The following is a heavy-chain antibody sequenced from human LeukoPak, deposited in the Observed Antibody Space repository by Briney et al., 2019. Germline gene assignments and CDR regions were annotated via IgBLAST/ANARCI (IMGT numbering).Heavy chain of an antibody. D-gene: IGHD3-16*02. CDR2: INPNSGGT. Sequence: ASVKVSCKASGYAFTSFGMNWVRQAPGQGLEWMGRINPNSGGTNYAQKFQGRVTMTRDTSISTAYMELSRLRSDDTAVYYCARDRIMITFGGVIVFGYWGQGTLVTVSS. CDR3: ARDRIMITFGGVIVFGY. V-gene: IGHV1-2*06. J-gene: IGHJ4*02. CDR1: GYAFTSFG.